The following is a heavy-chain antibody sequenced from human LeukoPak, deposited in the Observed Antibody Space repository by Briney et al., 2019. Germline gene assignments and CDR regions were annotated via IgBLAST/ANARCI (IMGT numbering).Heavy chain of an antibody. V-gene: IGHV3-23*01. J-gene: IGHJ4*02. Sequence: PGGSLRLSCAASGFTFSSYAMSWVRQAPGKGLEWVSAISGSGGSTYYADSVKGRFTISRDNAKNTLYLQMNSLRAEDTAVYYRAKFSGAMIVVVRFDYWGQGTLVTVSS. CDR3: AKFSGAMIVVVRFDY. CDR1: GFTFSSYA. CDR2: ISGSGGST. D-gene: IGHD3-22*01.